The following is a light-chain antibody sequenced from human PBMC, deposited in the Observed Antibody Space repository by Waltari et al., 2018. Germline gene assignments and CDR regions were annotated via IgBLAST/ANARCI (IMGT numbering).Light chain of an antibody. Sequence: EIVMTQSPATLSVSPGERATLSCRASLIVSSNLAWYLQKPGQAPRLLIDGAATRATGIPARFSGSGSGTEFTLTISSMQSEDFAVYYCQQYNNWPLTFGGGTKVAI. CDR2: GAA. V-gene: IGKV3-15*01. J-gene: IGKJ4*01. CDR1: LIVSSN. CDR3: QQYNNWPLT.